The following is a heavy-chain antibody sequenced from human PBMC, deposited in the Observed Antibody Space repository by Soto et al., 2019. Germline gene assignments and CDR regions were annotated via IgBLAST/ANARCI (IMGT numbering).Heavy chain of an antibody. CDR2: IKQDGSEK. V-gene: IGHV3-7*01. CDR3: ARDGNVVVPAARLLSHYYYYYGMDV. CDR1: GFTFSSYW. D-gene: IGHD2-2*01. Sequence: PGGSLRLSCAASGFTFSSYWMSWVRQAPGKGLEWVANIKQDGSEKYYVDSVKGRFTISRDNAKNSLYLQMNSLRAEDTAVYYCARDGNVVVPAARLLSHYYYYYGMDVWGQGTTVTVSS. J-gene: IGHJ6*02.